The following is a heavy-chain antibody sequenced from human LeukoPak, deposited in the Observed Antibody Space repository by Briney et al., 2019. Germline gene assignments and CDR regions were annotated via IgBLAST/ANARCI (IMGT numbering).Heavy chain of an antibody. D-gene: IGHD6-19*01. V-gene: IGHV1-8*01. CDR1: GYTFTTYD. CDR2: MNPNSGNT. CDR3: ARVRVDSSGWPFDY. Sequence: ASVRVSCKASGYTFTTYDINWVRQAPEQGLERMGWMNPNSGNTGYAQKFQGRVTMTRNTSISTAYMELSSLRSEDTAVYYCARVRVDSSGWPFDYWGQGTLVTVSS. J-gene: IGHJ4*02.